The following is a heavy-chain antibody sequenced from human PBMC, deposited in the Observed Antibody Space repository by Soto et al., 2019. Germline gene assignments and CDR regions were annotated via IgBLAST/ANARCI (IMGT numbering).Heavy chain of an antibody. CDR2: IYYSGST. J-gene: IGHJ4*02. D-gene: IGHD2-8*01. CDR3: ARVGGMVYAIGEGYFDY. Sequence: SETLSLTCTVSGGSISSGDYYWSWIRQPPGKGLEWIGYIYYSGSTYYNPSLKSRVTISVDTSKNQFSLKLSSVTAADTAVYYCARVGGMVYAIGEGYFDYWGQGTLVTVS. CDR1: GGSISSGDYY. V-gene: IGHV4-30-4*01.